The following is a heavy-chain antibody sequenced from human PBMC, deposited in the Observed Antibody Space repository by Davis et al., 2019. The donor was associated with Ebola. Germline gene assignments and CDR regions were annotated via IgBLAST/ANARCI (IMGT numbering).Heavy chain of an antibody. V-gene: IGHV3-23*01. CDR2: ISGSGGST. Sequence: PGGSLRLSCAASGFTFSSYAMSWVRQAPGKGLEWVSCISGSGGSTEYADSAKGRLTISRDNAKNTLYLQMNSLRAEDTAVYYCAKGSIVVQDIVVVPAAIDPWGQGTLVTVSS. CDR1: GFTFSSYA. CDR3: AKGSIVVQDIVVVPAAIDP. D-gene: IGHD2-2*01. J-gene: IGHJ5*02.